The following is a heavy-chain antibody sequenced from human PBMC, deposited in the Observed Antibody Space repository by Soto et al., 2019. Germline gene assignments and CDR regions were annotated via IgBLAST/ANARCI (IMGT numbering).Heavy chain of an antibody. Sequence: GGSLRLSCAASGFTFSSYAMSWVRQAPGKGLEWVSAISGSGGSTYYADSVKGRFTISRDNSKNTLYLQMNSLRAEDTAVYYCAKREMILWRGYSAYYYYMDVWGKGTTVTVS. CDR2: ISGSGGST. J-gene: IGHJ6*03. D-gene: IGHD3-3*01. V-gene: IGHV3-23*01. CDR1: GFTFSSYA. CDR3: AKREMILWRGYSAYYYYMDV.